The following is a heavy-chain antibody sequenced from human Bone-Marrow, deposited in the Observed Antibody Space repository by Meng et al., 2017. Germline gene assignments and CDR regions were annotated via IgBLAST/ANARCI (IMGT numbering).Heavy chain of an antibody. Sequence: EVQLVEAGGGLVKPGGSLSLSCAASGFTFSNAWMSWVRQAPGKGLEWVGRINTDGSSTDYADSVKGRFTISRDNAKNTLYLQMNSLRAEDTAMYYCARFTPFDYWGQGTLVTVSS. CDR1: GFTFSNAW. CDR3: ARFTPFDY. CDR2: INTDGSST. J-gene: IGHJ4*02. V-gene: IGHV3-74*02.